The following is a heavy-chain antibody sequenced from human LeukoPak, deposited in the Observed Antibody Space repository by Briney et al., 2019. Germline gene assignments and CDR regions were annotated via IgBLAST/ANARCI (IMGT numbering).Heavy chain of an antibody. CDR2: ITSTSSHI. D-gene: IGHD3-16*01. V-gene: IGHV3-21*01. CDR3: ARARLGYYDEYYDP. Sequence: PGGSLRLSCATSGFTFSDYSMTWVRQAPGEGLEWVSSITSTSSHINYADSVRGRFTISRDNAKNALFLQMTSLTDEDTALYYCARARLGYYDEYYDPWGQGTQVTVSS. J-gene: IGHJ5*02. CDR1: GFTFSDYS.